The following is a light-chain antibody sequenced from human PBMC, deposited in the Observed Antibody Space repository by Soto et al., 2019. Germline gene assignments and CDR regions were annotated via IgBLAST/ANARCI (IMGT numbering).Light chain of an antibody. CDR1: SSNIGAGYD. CDR3: QSYDNSLSARV. V-gene: IGLV1-40*01. Sequence: SVLTQPPSVSGAPGQRVTISCTGSSSNIGAGYDVHWYQQLPGTAPKLYIYGNSNRPSGVPDRFSGSKSGTSASLAITGLQAEDEADYYCQSYDNSLSARVFGGGTKVTVL. J-gene: IGLJ2*01. CDR2: GNS.